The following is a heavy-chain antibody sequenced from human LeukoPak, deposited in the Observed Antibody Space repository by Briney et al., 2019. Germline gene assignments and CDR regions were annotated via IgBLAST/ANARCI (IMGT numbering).Heavy chain of an antibody. J-gene: IGHJ4*02. CDR1: GFTFSSYS. Sequence: GGSLRLSCAASGFTFSSYSMNWVRQAPGKGLEWVSSISSSSSYIYYADSVKGRFTISRDNAKNSLYLQMNSLRAEDTAVYYCARESMSGSYFDYWGQGTLVTVSS. D-gene: IGHD1-26*01. CDR3: ARESMSGSYFDY. CDR2: ISSSSSYI. V-gene: IGHV3-21*01.